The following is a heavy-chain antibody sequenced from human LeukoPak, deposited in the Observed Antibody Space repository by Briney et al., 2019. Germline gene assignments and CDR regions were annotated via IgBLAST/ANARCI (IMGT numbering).Heavy chain of an antibody. V-gene: IGHV3-74*01. J-gene: IGHJ3*02. CDR1: GFTFSSYW. CDR3: ARGDYAFDI. Sequence: GGSLRLSCAASGFTFSSYWMHWVRQPPGEGLVWVSRITSDGSGIGYADSVKGRFSTSRDNAKNTLYLQMNSLRAEDTAVYYCARGDYAFDIWGQGTMVTVSS. D-gene: IGHD2-21*01. CDR2: ITSDGSGI.